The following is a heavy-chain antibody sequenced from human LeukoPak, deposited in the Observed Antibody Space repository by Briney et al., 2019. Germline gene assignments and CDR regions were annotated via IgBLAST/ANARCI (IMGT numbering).Heavy chain of an antibody. Sequence: ASVKVSCKASGYTFTNHDINWVRQASGQGLEWMGWMNPNSGNTGYAQKFQGRVTMTRNTSISTAYMELSSLRSEDTAVYYCARGPEPQIVATRGLYYYYGMDVWGQGTTVTVSS. V-gene: IGHV1-8*01. CDR2: MNPNSGNT. CDR3: ARGPEPQIVATRGLYYYYGMDV. J-gene: IGHJ6*02. D-gene: IGHD5-12*01. CDR1: GYTFTNHD.